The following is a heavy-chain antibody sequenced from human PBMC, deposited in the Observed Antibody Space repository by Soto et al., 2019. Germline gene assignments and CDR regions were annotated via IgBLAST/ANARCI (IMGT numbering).Heavy chain of an antibody. D-gene: IGHD5-12*01. CDR1: GYTFTGYY. CDR3: ARACGYSGYDPFDY. J-gene: IGHJ4*02. Sequence: ASVKVSCKASGYTFTGYYMHWVRQAPGQGLEWMGWINPNSGGTNYAQKFQGWVTMTRDTSISTAYMELSRLRSDDTAEYYCARACGYSGYDPFDYWGQGTLVTVSS. V-gene: IGHV1-2*04. CDR2: INPNSGGT.